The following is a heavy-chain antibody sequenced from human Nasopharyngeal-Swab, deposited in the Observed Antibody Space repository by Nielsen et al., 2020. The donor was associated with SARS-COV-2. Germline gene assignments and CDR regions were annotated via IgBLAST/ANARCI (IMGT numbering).Heavy chain of an antibody. Sequence: LSLTCAASGFPFSTYNMHWVRQAPGKGLEWVSSISGRTTYIYYADSMKGRFTISRDNAKNSLYLQMSSLRAEDTAIYYCARGGQQPLWGQGTLVTVSS. CDR2: ISGRTTYI. V-gene: IGHV3-21*01. CDR3: ARGGQQPL. CDR1: GFPFSTYN. D-gene: IGHD6-13*01. J-gene: IGHJ4*02.